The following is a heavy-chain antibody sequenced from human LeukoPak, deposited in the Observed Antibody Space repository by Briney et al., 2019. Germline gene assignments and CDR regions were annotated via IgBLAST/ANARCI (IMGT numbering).Heavy chain of an antibody. Sequence: PSETLSLTCTVSGGSISSYYWGWIRQPPGKGLEWIGSIYYSGSTYYNPSLKSRVTISVDTSKNQFSLKLSSVTAADTAVYYCARGVGIFGVVHDYWGQGTLVTVSS. D-gene: IGHD3-3*01. J-gene: IGHJ4*02. CDR3: ARGVGIFGVVHDY. V-gene: IGHV4-39*07. CDR2: IYYSGST. CDR1: GGSISSYY.